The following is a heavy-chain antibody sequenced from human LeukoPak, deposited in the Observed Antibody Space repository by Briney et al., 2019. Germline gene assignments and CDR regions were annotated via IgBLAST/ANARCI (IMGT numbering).Heavy chain of an antibody. V-gene: IGHV3-21*01. CDR2: IIIISSYI. D-gene: IGHD3-9*01. CDR3: ARDRDYDILTGYYYNWFDP. CDR1: GFTFSSYS. Sequence: GGSLRLSCAASGFTFSSYSMNWVRQAPGKGRDGVSSIIIISSYIYYADSVKGRFTISRDNAKNSLYLQMNSLRAEDTAVYYCARDRDYDILTGYYYNWFDPWGQGTLVTVS. J-gene: IGHJ5*02.